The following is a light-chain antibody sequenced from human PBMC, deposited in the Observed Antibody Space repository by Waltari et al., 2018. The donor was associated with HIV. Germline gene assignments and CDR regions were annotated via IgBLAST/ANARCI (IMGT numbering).Light chain of an antibody. CDR3: ASWEDSLNVPV. J-gene: IGLJ2*01. CDR2: YNN. Sequence: QSVLTPPHSASGTPGQRVTISCSGGNSNIGRNTVNWYQQVPGTAPTLLIYYNNRRPSGVPNRFSGSKSGTSASLAISGLRSEDEADYHCASWEDSLNVPVFGGGTKVTVL. CDR1: NSNIGRNT. V-gene: IGLV1-44*01.